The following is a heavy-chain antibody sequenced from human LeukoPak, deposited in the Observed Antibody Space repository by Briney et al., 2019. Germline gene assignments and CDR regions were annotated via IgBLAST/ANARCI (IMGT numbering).Heavy chain of an antibody. V-gene: IGHV3-20*04. Sequence: GGSLRLSCAASGFTYDDYGMSWLRQAPGKGLEWVSGINWNGGSTGYADSVKGRFTISRDNAKNSLYLQMNSLRAEDTALYYCARGEPSSWLRLPTPFDYWGQGTLVTVSS. D-gene: IGHD5-12*01. J-gene: IGHJ4*02. CDR3: ARGEPSSWLRLPTPFDY. CDR2: INWNGGST. CDR1: GFTYDDYG.